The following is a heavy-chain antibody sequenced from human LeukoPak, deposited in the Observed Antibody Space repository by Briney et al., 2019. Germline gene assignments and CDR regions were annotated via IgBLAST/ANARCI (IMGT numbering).Heavy chain of an antibody. CDR1: GFSFSTDS. Sequence: GGSLRLSCAASGFSFSTDSMNWVRQVPGKGLEWISYISSNSASTYYADSVKGRFTISRDNAKNSLYLHMNSLRADDTAVYYCARDTRSLIDYWGQGTLVTVSS. V-gene: IGHV3-48*01. D-gene: IGHD1-26*01. CDR3: ARDTRSLIDY. CDR2: ISSNSAST. J-gene: IGHJ4*02.